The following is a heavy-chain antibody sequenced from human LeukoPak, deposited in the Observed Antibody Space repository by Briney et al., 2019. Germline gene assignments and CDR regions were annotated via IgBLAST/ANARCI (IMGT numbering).Heavy chain of an antibody. Sequence: GGSLRLSCAASGFSFSSYGMSWVRQAPGKGLEWVSSISGHGGVTYYADSVKGRVTISRDNSKNTLFLQMNSLKDEDTAVYYCVKRPGSSSSGTFEYWGQGTLVTVSS. CDR1: GFSFSSYG. CDR2: ISGHGGVT. CDR3: VKRPGSSSSGTFEY. J-gene: IGHJ4*02. D-gene: IGHD6-6*01. V-gene: IGHV3-23*01.